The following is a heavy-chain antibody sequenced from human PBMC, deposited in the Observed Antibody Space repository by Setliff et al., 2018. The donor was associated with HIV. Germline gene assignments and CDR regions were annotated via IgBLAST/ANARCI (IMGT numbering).Heavy chain of an antibody. V-gene: IGHV3-21*06. J-gene: IGHJ4*02. Sequence: PGGSLRLSCTASGFPFSSFGMNWVRRAPGRGLEWVSSISSLSEYRYYADSVKGRFTISRDNGKDSVFLQMGSLGAEDTAIYYCTPQWPVGYWGQGTPVTVS. CDR3: TPQWPVGY. D-gene: IGHD6-19*01. CDR2: ISSLSEYR. CDR1: GFPFSSFG.